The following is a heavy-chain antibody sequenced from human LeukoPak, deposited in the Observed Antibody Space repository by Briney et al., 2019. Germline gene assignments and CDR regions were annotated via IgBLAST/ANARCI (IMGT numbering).Heavy chain of an antibody. D-gene: IGHD7-27*01. V-gene: IGHV3-53*01. CDR2: IYSGGTT. CDR3: AREDGDPYSPFDY. Sequence: GGSLRLSCAVSGFTVSSNYMTRVRQAPGKGLEWVSVIYSGGTTYYTDSVKGRFTISRDNSRNTVYLQMNSLRAEDTAVYYCAREDGDPYSPFDYWGQGTLVTVSS. J-gene: IGHJ4*02. CDR1: GFTVSSNY.